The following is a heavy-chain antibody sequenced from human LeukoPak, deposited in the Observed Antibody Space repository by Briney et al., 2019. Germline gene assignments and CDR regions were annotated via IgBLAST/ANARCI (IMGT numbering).Heavy chain of an antibody. CDR2: INPNSGDT. CDR1: GYTLTGHY. V-gene: IGHV1-2*02. CDR3: ARDPGDSSGWYLYYLDY. Sequence: ASVKVSCKASGYTLTGHYIHWVRQAPGPGLEWMGWINPNSGDTHYAQKFQDRVTMARDTSINTTYMEQSSLRSDDTAVYYGARDPGDSSGWYLYYLDYWGQGTLVTVSS. D-gene: IGHD6-19*01. J-gene: IGHJ4*02.